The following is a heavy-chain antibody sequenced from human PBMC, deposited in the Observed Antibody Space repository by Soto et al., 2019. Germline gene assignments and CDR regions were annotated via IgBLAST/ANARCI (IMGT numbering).Heavy chain of an antibody. V-gene: IGHV4-4*02. CDR1: GGSISSCNW. CDR2: IYHSGST. D-gene: IGHD6-19*01. Sequence: QVQLQESGPGLVKPSGTLSLTCAVSGGSISSCNWWSWVRQPPGKGLEWIGEIYHSGSTNHNPSLRSRVTLSVDKSKNHFSLKLSSVTAADTAVYYCARLPIAVAPIDYWGQGTLVTVSS. CDR3: ARLPIAVAPIDY. J-gene: IGHJ4*02.